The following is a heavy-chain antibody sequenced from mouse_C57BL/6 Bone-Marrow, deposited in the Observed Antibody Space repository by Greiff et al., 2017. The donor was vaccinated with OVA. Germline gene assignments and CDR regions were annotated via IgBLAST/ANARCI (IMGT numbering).Heavy chain of an antibody. V-gene: IGHV5-16*01. CDR1: GFTFSDYY. J-gene: IGHJ4*01. CDR3: ASFYGAYAMDY. CDR2: INYDGSST. D-gene: IGHD1-1*01. Sequence: EVPLVESVGGLVQPGSSMKLSCTASGFTFSDYYMAWVRQVPEKGLEWVANINYDGSSTYYLAFFKRRFIISRDNAKNILYLQMSSLKSEDTATDYCASFYGAYAMDYWGQGTSVTVSS.